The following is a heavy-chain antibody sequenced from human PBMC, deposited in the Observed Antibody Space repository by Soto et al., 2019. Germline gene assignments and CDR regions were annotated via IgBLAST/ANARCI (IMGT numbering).Heavy chain of an antibody. Sequence: SETLSLTCTVSGGSICSYYWSWIRQPPGKGLEWIGYIYYSGSTNYNPSLKSRVTISVDTSKNQFSLKLSSVTAADTAVYYCARVDDSSGYYHRYFDYWGQGTLVTVSS. CDR2: IYYSGST. J-gene: IGHJ4*02. CDR3: ARVDDSSGYYHRYFDY. D-gene: IGHD3-22*01. CDR1: GGSICSYY. V-gene: IGHV4-59*01.